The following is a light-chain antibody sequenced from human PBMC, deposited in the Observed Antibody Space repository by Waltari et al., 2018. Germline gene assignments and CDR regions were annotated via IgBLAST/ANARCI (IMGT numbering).Light chain of an antibody. J-gene: IGKJ4*01. CDR2: DAS. V-gene: IGKV3-15*01. Sequence: EIVMTQSPATLSVSPGDRVTLSCRASQSVNNKLAWYQQKPGQAPRLLIYDASTRATGIPTSFSGSGSGTEFTITISSLQSEDFAVYYCQQYSDWPLTFGGGTKVEIK. CDR1: QSVNNK. CDR3: QQYSDWPLT.